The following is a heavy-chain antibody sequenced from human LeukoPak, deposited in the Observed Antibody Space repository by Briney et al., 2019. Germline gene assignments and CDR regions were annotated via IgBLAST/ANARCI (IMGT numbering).Heavy chain of an antibody. V-gene: IGHV1-8*01. Sequence: GASVKVSCKASGYTFTSYDINWVRQATGQGLEWMGWMNPNSGNTGYAQKFQGRVTMTRNTSISTAYMELSSLRSEDTAVYYCARGDKYSGYSYGSYYYYMDVWGKGTTVTISS. J-gene: IGHJ6*03. D-gene: IGHD5-18*01. CDR1: GYTFTSYD. CDR2: MNPNSGNT. CDR3: ARGDKYSGYSYGSYYYYMDV.